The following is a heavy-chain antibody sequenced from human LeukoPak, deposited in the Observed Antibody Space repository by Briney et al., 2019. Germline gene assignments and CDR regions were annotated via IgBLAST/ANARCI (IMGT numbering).Heavy chain of an antibody. J-gene: IGHJ6*03. CDR3: AKSSSENYYYMDV. Sequence: GGSLRLSCAASGFTFSSYGMNWVRQAPGKGLEWVAFIRYDGNTKYYADSVKGRFTISRDNSKNTLHLQMNSLRAGDTAVYHCAKSSSENYYYMDVWGKGTAVTVSS. CDR1: GFTFSSYG. V-gene: IGHV3-30*02. CDR2: IRYDGNTK. D-gene: IGHD6-6*01.